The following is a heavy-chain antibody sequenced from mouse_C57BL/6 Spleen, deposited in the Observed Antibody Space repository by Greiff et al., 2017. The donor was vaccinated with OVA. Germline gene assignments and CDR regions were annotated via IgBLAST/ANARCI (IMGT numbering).Heavy chain of an antibody. Sequence: EVQLQQSGPVLVKPGASVKMSCKASGYTFTDYYMNWVKQSHGKSLEWIGVINPYNGGTSYNQKFKGKATLTVDKSSSTAYMELNSLTSEDSAVYYCARSPITTVVAGEGFDYWGQGTTLTVSS. V-gene: IGHV1-19*01. CDR1: GYTFTDYY. CDR3: ARSPITTVVAGEGFDY. D-gene: IGHD1-1*01. CDR2: INPYNGGT. J-gene: IGHJ2*01.